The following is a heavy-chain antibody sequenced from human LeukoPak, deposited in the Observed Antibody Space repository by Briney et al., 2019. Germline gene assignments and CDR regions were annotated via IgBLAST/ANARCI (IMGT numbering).Heavy chain of an antibody. CDR3: ARRGFMITFGGPIDY. CDR2: ISSSSSYI. J-gene: IGHJ4*02. Sequence: PGGSLRHSCAASGFTFSSYSMNWVRQAPGKGLEWVSSISSSSSYIYYADSVKGRFTISRDNAKNSLYLQMNSLRAEDTAVYYCARRGFMITFGGPIDYWGQGTLVTVSS. CDR1: GFTFSSYS. V-gene: IGHV3-21*01. D-gene: IGHD3-16*01.